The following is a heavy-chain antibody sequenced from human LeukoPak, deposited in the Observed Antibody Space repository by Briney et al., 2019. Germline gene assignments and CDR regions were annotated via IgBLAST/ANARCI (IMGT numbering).Heavy chain of an antibody. V-gene: IGHV4-59*01. CDR2: IYYSGST. CDR3: ARNLEYYYESSGYPGYPRGFDY. Sequence: GSLRLSCAASGFTFSNAWMSWVRRPPGKGLEWIGYIYYSGSTNYNPSLKSRVTISVDTSKNQFSLKLSSVTAADTAVYYCARNLEYYYESSGYPGYPRGFDYWGQGTLVTVSS. CDR1: GFTFSNAW. J-gene: IGHJ4*02. D-gene: IGHD3-22*01.